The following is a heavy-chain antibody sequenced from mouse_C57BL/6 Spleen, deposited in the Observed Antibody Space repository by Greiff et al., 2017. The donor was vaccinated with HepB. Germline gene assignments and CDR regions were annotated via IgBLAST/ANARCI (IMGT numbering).Heavy chain of an antibody. CDR3: ARKGDGYGDYFDY. CDR1: GYSITSGYY. J-gene: IGHJ2*01. D-gene: IGHD2-2*01. Sequence: DVKLQESGPGLVKPSQSLSLTCSVTGYSITSGYYWNWIRQFPGNKLEWMGYISYDGSNNYNPSLKNRISITRDTSKNQFFLKLNSVTTEDTATYYCARKGDGYGDYFDYWGQGTTLTVSS. CDR2: ISYDGSN. V-gene: IGHV3-6*01.